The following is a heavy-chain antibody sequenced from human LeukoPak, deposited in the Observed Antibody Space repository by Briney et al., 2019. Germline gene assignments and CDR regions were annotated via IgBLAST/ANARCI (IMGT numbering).Heavy chain of an antibody. D-gene: IGHD5-24*01. CDR2: IKQDGSKK. J-gene: IGHJ4*02. Sequence: GGSLRLSCVASGFPVSSYWMTCVRQAPGKGLEWVASIKQDGSKKSYVDSVKGRFTISRDNAKNSLYLQMNSLRAEDTAIYYCTRVGYIDEGIDYWGQGTLVTVSS. V-gene: IGHV3-7*04. CDR1: GFPVSSYW. CDR3: TRVGYIDEGIDY.